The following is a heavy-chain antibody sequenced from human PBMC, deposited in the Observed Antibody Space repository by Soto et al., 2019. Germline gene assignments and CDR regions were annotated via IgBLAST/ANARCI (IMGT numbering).Heavy chain of an antibody. V-gene: IGHV4-39*01. CDR1: GGSLGSSSYY. Sequence: SETLSLTCTVSGGSLGSSSYYWGWIRQSPGKGLEWIGNIYYSGNTFYNPSLKSRVTTSVDTSKNQFYLHLSSVTAADTAIFYCASIAAPGTTHFDFWGQGTLVTVSS. D-gene: IGHD6-13*01. J-gene: IGHJ4*02. CDR2: IYYSGNT. CDR3: ASIAAPGTTHFDF.